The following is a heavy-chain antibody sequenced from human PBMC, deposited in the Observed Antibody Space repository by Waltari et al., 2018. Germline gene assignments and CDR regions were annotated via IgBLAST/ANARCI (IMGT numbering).Heavy chain of an antibody. CDR1: GFTFSRFW. J-gene: IGHJ6*03. V-gene: IGHV3-7*01. D-gene: IGHD1-1*01. CDR3: ARDENWNYYYMDV. Sequence: EVQLVESGGGLVQPGGSLRLSCAASGFTFSRFWMSWVRQAPGKGLEWVAKIKEDGSEKHYVDSVKGRFTISRDNAKNSLYLQMNILEADDTAVDYCARDENWNYYYMDVWGKGTTVTVSS. CDR2: IKEDGSEK.